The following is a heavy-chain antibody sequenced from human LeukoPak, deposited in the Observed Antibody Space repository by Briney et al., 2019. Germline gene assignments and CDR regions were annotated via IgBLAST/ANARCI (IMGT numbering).Heavy chain of an antibody. CDR2: INVEGNYI. V-gene: IGHV3-74*01. J-gene: IGHJ4*02. Sequence: PGKSLRLSCAASGFTVSRYWMHWVRQAPGKGLVWVARINVEGNYIDYAESVKSRFTISRDSAMNTLYLQMNSVRAEDTAVYSCARDLTGPYDHWGQGTLVTVSS. CDR1: GFTVSRYW. D-gene: IGHD3-22*01. CDR3: ARDLTGPYDH.